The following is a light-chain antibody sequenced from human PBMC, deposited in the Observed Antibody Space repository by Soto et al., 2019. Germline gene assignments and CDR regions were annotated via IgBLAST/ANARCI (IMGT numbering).Light chain of an antibody. CDR2: EVS. Sequence: QSALTQPASVSVSPGQSITISCTGTSSDVGSHNLVSWYQPHTGQAPKLMIYEVSKRPLGVSARFSASKSGNTASLTISGLQAEDEADYYGCSYGGSRAVFGGGTQLTVL. V-gene: IGLV2-23*02. CDR3: CSYGGSRAV. CDR1: SSDVGSHNL. J-gene: IGLJ7*01.